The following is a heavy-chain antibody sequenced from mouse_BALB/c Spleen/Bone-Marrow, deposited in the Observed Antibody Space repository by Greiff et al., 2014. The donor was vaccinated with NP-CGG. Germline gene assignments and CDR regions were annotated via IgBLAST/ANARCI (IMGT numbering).Heavy chain of an antibody. CDR2: INSNGGST. CDR1: GFTFSSYY. Sequence: EVKVEESGGGLVKLGGSLKLSCAASGFTFSSYYMSWVRQTPEKRLELVAAINSNGGSTYYPDTVKGRFTISRDNAKNTLYLQMSSLKSEDTALFYCAGFYYGNNWYFDVWGAGTTVTVSS. V-gene: IGHV5-6-2*01. CDR3: AGFYYGNNWYFDV. D-gene: IGHD2-1*01. J-gene: IGHJ1*01.